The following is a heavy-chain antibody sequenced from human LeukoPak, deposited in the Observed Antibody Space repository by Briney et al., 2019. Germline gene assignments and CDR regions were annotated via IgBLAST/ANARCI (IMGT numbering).Heavy chain of an antibody. CDR3: ARGREEILRYFDWLATFDY. CDR1: GGTFSSYA. D-gene: IGHD3-9*01. J-gene: IGHJ4*02. CDR2: IIPIFGTA. Sequence: ASVTVSCTASGGTFSSYAISWVRQAPGQGLEWMGGIIPIFGTANYAQKFQGRVTITADESTSTAYMELSSLRSEDTAVYYCARGREEILRYFDWLATFDYWGQGTLVTVSS. V-gene: IGHV1-69*13.